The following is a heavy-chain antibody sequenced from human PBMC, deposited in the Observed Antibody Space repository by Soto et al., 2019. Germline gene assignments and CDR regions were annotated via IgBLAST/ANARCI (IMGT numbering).Heavy chain of an antibody. CDR1: GGYISSGGYY. Sequence: SETLSLTCTVSGGYISSGGYYWSWIRQHPGKGLEWIGYIYYSGSTNYNPSLKSRVTISVDTSKNQFSLKLSSVTAADTAVYYCARDPIYCSSTSCYAGRALDIWGQGTMVTVSS. V-gene: IGHV4-61*08. CDR2: IYYSGST. J-gene: IGHJ3*02. CDR3: ARDPIYCSSTSCYAGRALDI. D-gene: IGHD2-2*01.